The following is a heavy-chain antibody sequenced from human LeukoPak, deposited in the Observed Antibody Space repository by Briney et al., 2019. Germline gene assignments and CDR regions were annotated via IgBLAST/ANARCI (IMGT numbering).Heavy chain of an antibody. V-gene: IGHV7-4-1*02. J-gene: IGHJ4*02. D-gene: IGHD1-26*01. CDR2: INTNTGNP. CDR1: GYTFTAHD. Sequence: ASVKVSCKASGYTFTAHDLNWVRQAPGQGLEWMGWINTNTGNPTYAQGFTGRFVFSLDTSVSTAYLQISSLRAEDTAVYYCARGGTYFDYWGQGTLVTVSS. CDR3: ARGGTYFDY.